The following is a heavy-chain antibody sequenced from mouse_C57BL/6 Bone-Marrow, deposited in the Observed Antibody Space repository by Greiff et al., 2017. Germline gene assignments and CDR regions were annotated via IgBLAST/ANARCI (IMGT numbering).Heavy chain of an antibody. J-gene: IGHJ4*01. CDR1: GFTFSSYA. CDR3: ARAYYSNPYAVDY. Sequence: EVQLVESGGGLVKPGGSLKLSCAASGFTFSSYAMSWVRQTPEKRLEWVATISDGGSYTYSPDNVKGRFTISRDTAKNNLYLQLSQLTSEDTAMYYCARAYYSNPYAVDYWGQGTTVTVSS. V-gene: IGHV5-4*01. CDR2: ISDGGSYT. D-gene: IGHD2-5*01.